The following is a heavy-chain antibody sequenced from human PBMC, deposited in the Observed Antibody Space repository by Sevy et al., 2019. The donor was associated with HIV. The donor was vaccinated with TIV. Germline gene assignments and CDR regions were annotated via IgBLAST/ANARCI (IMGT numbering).Heavy chain of an antibody. CDR1: GFTFSSYA. J-gene: IGHJ5*02. CDR2: ISGSGGST. V-gene: IGHV3-23*01. Sequence: GGSLRLSCAASGFTFSSYAMSWVRQAPGKGLEWVSAISGSGGSTYYAYSVKGRFTISRDNSKNTLYLQMNSLRAEDTAVYYCANMPSYDFWSGYLSNWFDPWGQGTLVTVSS. D-gene: IGHD3-3*01. CDR3: ANMPSYDFWSGYLSNWFDP.